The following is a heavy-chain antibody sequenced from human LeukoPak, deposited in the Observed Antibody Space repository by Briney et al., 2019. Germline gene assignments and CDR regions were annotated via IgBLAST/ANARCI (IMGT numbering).Heavy chain of an antibody. CDR3: ATYSSSNGREFQY. CDR2: IKQDGSEK. Sequence: PGGSLRLSCAASGFTFSSYWMSWVRQAPGKGLEWVANIKQDGSEKYYVGSVKGRFTISRDNAENSLYLQMNSLRAEDTAVYYCATYSSSNGREFQYWGQGTLVTVSS. CDR1: GFTFSSYW. D-gene: IGHD2-2*01. V-gene: IGHV3-7*01. J-gene: IGHJ1*01.